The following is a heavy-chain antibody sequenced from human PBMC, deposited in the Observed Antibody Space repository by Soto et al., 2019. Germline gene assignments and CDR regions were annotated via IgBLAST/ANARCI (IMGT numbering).Heavy chain of an antibody. J-gene: IGHJ2*01. CDR1: GFTFSSYA. Sequence: QVQLVESGGGVVQPGRSLRLSCAASGFTFSSYAMHWVRQAPGKGLEWVAAISYDGSNKYYADSVKGRFTISRDNSKNTLYLQMNSLRAEDTAVYYCARDAGDYWYFDLWGRGTLVTVSS. V-gene: IGHV3-30-3*01. CDR3: ARDAGDYWYFDL. CDR2: ISYDGSNK. D-gene: IGHD1-1*01.